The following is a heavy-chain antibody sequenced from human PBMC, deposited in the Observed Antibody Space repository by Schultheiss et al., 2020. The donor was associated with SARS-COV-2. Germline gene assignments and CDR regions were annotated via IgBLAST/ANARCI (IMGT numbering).Heavy chain of an antibody. D-gene: IGHD4-17*01. J-gene: IGHJ4*02. CDR3: ARDPGDYGDYFDY. CDR1: GFTFSDYY. V-gene: IGHV3-11*05. CDR2: ISSSSSYT. Sequence: GGSLRLSCAASGFTFSDYYMSWIRQAPGKGLEWVSYISSSSSYTNYADSVKGRFTISRDNSKNTLFLHMNSLRAGDTASYYCARDPGDYGDYFDYWGQGTQVTVSS.